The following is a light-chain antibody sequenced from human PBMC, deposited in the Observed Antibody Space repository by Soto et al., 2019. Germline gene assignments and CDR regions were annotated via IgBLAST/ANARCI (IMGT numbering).Light chain of an antibody. CDR3: LQYGRSRIT. V-gene: IGKV3-20*01. CDR2: GAS. J-gene: IGKJ3*01. CDR1: QSVSSSY. Sequence: EIVLTQSPGTLSLSPGERATLSCRASQSVSSSYLAWYQQKPGQAPRLLIYGASRRATGIPDRFSGSGSGTDVTLTISRLEPEDFAVYYCLQYGRSRITFGPGTKVDIK.